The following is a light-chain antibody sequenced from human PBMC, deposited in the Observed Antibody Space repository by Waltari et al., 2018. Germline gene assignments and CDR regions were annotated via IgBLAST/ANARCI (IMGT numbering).Light chain of an antibody. J-gene: IGLJ3*02. V-gene: IGLV1-44*01. CDR2: TDD. Sequence: QSVLTQPPSASGTPGQRITISCSGSSSNIGSNNVNCDRHLPDTAPKLPTYTDDQRPSGVPDRFSGSKSGTSASLAISGLQSEDEADYYCAAWDDSLDGHWVFGGGTKLTVL. CDR3: AAWDDSLDGHWV. CDR1: SSNIGSNN.